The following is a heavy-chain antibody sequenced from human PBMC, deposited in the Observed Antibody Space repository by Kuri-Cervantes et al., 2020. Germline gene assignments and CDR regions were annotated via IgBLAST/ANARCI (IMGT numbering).Heavy chain of an antibody. D-gene: IGHD4-17*01. CDR3: AKEGDKTTVTIDY. V-gene: IGHV3-9*01. J-gene: IGHJ4*02. CDR1: GFTFDDYA. Sequence: GGSLRLSCAASGFTFDDYAVHWVRQAPGKGLEWVSGISWNSGSIGYADSVKGRFTISRDNAKNSLYLQMNSLRAEDTAVYYCAKEGDKTTVTIDYWGQGTLVTVSS. CDR2: ISWNSGSI.